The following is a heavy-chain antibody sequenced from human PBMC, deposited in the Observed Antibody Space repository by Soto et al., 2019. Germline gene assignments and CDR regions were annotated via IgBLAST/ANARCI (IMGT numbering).Heavy chain of an antibody. CDR2: IIPIFGTA. J-gene: IGHJ6*02. D-gene: IGHD6-6*01. Sequence: SVEVSCKASGGTFSSYAISWVRQAPGQGLEWMGGIIPIFGTANYAQKFQGRVTITADESTSTAYMELSSLRSEDTAVYYCARQQLLLHDYYYYYGMDVWGQGTTVTVTS. CDR3: ARQQLLLHDYYYYYGMDV. V-gene: IGHV1-69*13. CDR1: GGTFSSYA.